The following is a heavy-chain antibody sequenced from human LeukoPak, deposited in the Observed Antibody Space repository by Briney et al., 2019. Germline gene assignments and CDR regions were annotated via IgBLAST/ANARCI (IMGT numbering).Heavy chain of an antibody. V-gene: IGHV1-2*02. Sequence: ASVTVSCKASGYTFTGYYMHWVRQAPGQGLEWVGWINPNSGGTNYAQKFQGRVTMTRDTSIGTAYMELSRLRSDDTAVYYCARGDYVWGSYRYTKVVFDYWGQGTLVTVSS. D-gene: IGHD3-16*02. CDR1: GYTFTGYY. CDR2: INPNSGGT. J-gene: IGHJ4*02. CDR3: ARGDYVWGSYRYTKVVFDY.